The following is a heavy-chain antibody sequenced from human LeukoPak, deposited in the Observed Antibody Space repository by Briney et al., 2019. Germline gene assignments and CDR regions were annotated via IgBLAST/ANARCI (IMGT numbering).Heavy chain of an antibody. Sequence: GGSLRLSCAASGFTFSSYGMSWVRQAPGKGLEWVSVISGSGGSTDYADSVKGRFTISRGNSKNTLYLEMNSLRVEDTAVYYCAKGLGLADYYFGVDVWGKGTTVTVSS. CDR1: GFTFSSYG. CDR3: AKGLGLADYYFGVDV. CDR2: ISGSGGST. J-gene: IGHJ6*04. V-gene: IGHV3-23*01. D-gene: IGHD3/OR15-3a*01.